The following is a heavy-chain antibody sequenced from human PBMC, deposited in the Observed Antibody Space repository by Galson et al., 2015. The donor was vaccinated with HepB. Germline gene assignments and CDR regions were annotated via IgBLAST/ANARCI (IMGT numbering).Heavy chain of an antibody. CDR3: VKEKWVDY. J-gene: IGHJ4*02. CDR2: ISSEGRTT. CDR1: GFNFRDYA. D-gene: IGHD1-26*01. Sequence: SLRLSCAVSGFNFRDYAMHWVRQAPGKGLQYVSSISSEGRTTYYADSVRGRFTISRDNSENALFLQMNGLKPDDTGVYYCVKEKWVDYWGQGSLVTVSS. V-gene: IGHV3-64D*06.